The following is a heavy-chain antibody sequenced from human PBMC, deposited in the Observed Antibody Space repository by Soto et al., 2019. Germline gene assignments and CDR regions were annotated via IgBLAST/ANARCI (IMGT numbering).Heavy chain of an antibody. V-gene: IGHV1-69*13. CDR3: ARDRYIYYYDSSGHTGRFAGYYGMDV. CDR1: GGTFSSYA. CDR2: IIPIFGTA. Sequence: SVKVSCKASGGTFSSYAISWVRQAPGQGLEWMGGIIPIFGTANYAQKFQGRVTITADESTSTAYMELSSLRSEDTAVYYCARDRYIYYYDSSGHTGRFAGYYGMDVWGQGTTVNAP. J-gene: IGHJ6*02. D-gene: IGHD3-22*01.